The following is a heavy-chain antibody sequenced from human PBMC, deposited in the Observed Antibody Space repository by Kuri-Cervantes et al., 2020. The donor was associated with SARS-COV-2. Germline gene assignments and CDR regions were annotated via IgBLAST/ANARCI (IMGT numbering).Heavy chain of an antibody. V-gene: IGHV3-30*03. D-gene: IGHD3-10*01. J-gene: IGHJ5*02. CDR1: GFTFSSYG. CDR2: ISYDGSNK. Sequence: GGSLRLSCAASGFTFSSYGMHWVRQAPGKGLEWVAVISYDGSNKYYADSVKGRFTISRDNAKSSLYLQMNSLRAEDTAVYYCARENIYYGSGSPTYFFDPWGQGTLVTVSS. CDR3: ARENIYYGSGSPTYFFDP.